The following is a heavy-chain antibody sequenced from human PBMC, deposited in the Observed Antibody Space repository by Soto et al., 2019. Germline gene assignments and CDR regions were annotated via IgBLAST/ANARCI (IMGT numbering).Heavy chain of an antibody. CDR1: GYTFTSYD. CDR3: ARGAPTMAGDAFDI. CDR2: MNPNSGNT. J-gene: IGHJ3*02. D-gene: IGHD6-19*01. Sequence: QVPLVQSGAEVKKPGASVKVSCKASGYTFTSYDINWVRQATGQGLEWMGWMNPNSGNTGYAQKFQGRVTMTRNTSISTAYMELSSLRSEDTAVYYCARGAPTMAGDAFDIWGQGTMVTVSS. V-gene: IGHV1-8*01.